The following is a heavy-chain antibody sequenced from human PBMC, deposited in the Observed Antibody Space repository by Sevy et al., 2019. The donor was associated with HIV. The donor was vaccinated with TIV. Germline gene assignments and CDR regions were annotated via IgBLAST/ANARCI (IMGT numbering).Heavy chain of an antibody. CDR3: ARGEYCSSTTCSYFDY. J-gene: IGHJ4*02. Sequence: GESLKISCAASGFTFSSYSINWVRQAPGKGLEWVSSISSSSNFIYYADSVKGRFTISRDNAKNSLYLQMHSLRAEDTAVYHCARGEYCSSTTCSYFDYWGQGTLVTVSS. V-gene: IGHV3-21*01. CDR1: GFTFSSYS. CDR2: ISSSSNFI. D-gene: IGHD2-2*01.